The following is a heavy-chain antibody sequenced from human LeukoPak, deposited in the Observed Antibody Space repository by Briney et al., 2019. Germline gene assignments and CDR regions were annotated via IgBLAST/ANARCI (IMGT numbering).Heavy chain of an antibody. CDR2: INTDGSNT. J-gene: IGHJ4*02. CDR3: VVWGEDRSGHRFDF. D-gene: IGHD3-22*01. V-gene: IGHV3-74*01. Sequence: GSLRLSCAASGFTFDYYWMHWVRQAPGKGLMWVSRINTDGSNTHYADSVKGRFTISRDNAKNTLYLQMNGLRVEDTAVYYCVVWGEDRSGHRFDFWGQGTLVTVSS. CDR1: GFTFDYYW.